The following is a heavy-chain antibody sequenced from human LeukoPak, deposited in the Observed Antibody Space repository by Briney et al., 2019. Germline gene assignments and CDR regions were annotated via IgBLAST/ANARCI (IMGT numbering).Heavy chain of an antibody. CDR2: INPNSGGT. CDR3: ARDRVTIFGVVTHLIDY. Sequence: ASVKVSCKASGYTFTGYYMHWVRQAPGQGLEWMGWINPNSGGTNYAQKFQGRVTMTRDTSISTAYMELSRLRSDDTAVYYCARDRVTIFGVVTHLIDYWGQGTLVTVSS. J-gene: IGHJ4*02. D-gene: IGHD3-3*01. CDR1: GYTFTGYY. V-gene: IGHV1-2*02.